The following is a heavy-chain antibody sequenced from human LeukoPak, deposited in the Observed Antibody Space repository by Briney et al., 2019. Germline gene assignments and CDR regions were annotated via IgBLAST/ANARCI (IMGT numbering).Heavy chain of an antibody. CDR3: ARRYSSGWYGIDY. CDR1: GGSISSSSYY. J-gene: IGHJ4*02. D-gene: IGHD6-19*01. V-gene: IGHV4-39*01. Sequence: SETLSLTCTGSGGSISSSSYYWGWIRQPPGKGLEWIGSIYYSGSTYYNPSLKSRVTIFVDTSKNQFSLKLSSVTAADTAVYYCARRYSSGWYGIDYWGQGTLVTVSS. CDR2: IYYSGST.